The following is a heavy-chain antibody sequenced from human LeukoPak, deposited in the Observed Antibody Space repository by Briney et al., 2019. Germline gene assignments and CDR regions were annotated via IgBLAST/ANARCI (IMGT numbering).Heavy chain of an antibody. CDR1: GFTFSNAW. V-gene: IGHV3-15*01. Sequence: PGGSLRLPCAASGFTFSNAWMSWVRQAPGKGLEWVGRIKSKTDGGTTDYAAPVKGRFTISRDDSKNTLYLQMNSLKTEDTAVYYCTTDSDYDILTGYYPPDYWGQGTLVTVSS. CDR3: TTDSDYDILTGYYPPDY. CDR2: IKSKTDGGTT. J-gene: IGHJ4*02. D-gene: IGHD3-9*01.